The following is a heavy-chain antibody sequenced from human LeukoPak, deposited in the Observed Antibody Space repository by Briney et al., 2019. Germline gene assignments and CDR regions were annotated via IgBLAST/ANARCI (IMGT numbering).Heavy chain of an antibody. CDR2: MNPNSGNT. D-gene: IGHD5-18*01. CDR1: GYTFTSYD. V-gene: IGHV1-8*01. J-gene: IGHJ4*02. Sequence: ASVKVSCKASGYTFTSYDINWVRQAPGQGLEWMGWMNPNSGNTGYAEKFQGRVTMTRNISIRTAYMELSTLRSDDTAVYYCARGHGYSYGYADYWGQGTLVTVSS. CDR3: ARGHGYSYGYADY.